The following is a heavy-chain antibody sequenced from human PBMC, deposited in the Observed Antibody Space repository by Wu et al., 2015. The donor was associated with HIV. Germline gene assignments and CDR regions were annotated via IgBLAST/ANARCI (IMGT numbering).Heavy chain of an antibody. D-gene: IGHD3-9*01. J-gene: IGHJ4*02. CDR1: GYTFTSYD. Sequence: QVQLVQSEAEVKKPGASVKVSCKASGYTFTSYDINWVRQAPGQGLEWMGGVIPVIGTPNFSQKFQGRVTITSDESTATVYMEMSTLRSEDTAVYYCARGLRDILTGYYSAFDYWGQGTLVIISS. CDR2: VIPVIGTP. V-gene: IGHV1-69*01. CDR3: ARGLRDILTGYYSAFDY.